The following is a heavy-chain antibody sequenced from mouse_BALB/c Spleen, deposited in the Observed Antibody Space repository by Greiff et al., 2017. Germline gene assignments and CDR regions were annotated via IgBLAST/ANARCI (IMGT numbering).Heavy chain of an antibody. CDR2: ISNGGGST. CDR1: GFTFSSYT. D-gene: IGHD3-2*01. Sequence: EVKVVESGGGLVQPGGSLKLSCAASGFTFSSYTMSWVRQTPEKRLEWVAYISNGGGSTYYPDTVKGRFTISRDNAKNTLYLQMSSLKSEDTAMYYCARQKDSSGFAWFAYWGQGTLVTVSA. V-gene: IGHV5-12-2*01. J-gene: IGHJ3*01. CDR3: ARQKDSSGFAWFAY.